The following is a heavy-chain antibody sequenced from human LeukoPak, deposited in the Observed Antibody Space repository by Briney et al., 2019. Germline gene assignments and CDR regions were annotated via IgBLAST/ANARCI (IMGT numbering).Heavy chain of an antibody. CDR2: IYSGGST. Sequence: GGSVRLSCAASGFTVSSNYMSWVRQAPGKGLEWVSVIYSGGSTYYADSVKGRFTISRDNSKNTVYLQMNSLRAEDTAVYYCARDSRNYYDSSGYYYIPFDSWGQGTLVTVSS. CDR3: ARDSRNYYDSSGYYYIPFDS. V-gene: IGHV3-66*01. CDR1: GFTVSSNY. J-gene: IGHJ4*02. D-gene: IGHD3-22*01.